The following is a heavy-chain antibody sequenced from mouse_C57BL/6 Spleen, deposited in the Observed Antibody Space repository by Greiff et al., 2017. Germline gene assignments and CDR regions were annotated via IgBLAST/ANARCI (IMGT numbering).Heavy chain of an antibody. V-gene: IGHV1-64*01. CDR3: ARPFYYYGSNYYAMDY. D-gene: IGHD1-1*01. J-gene: IGHJ4*01. CDR1: GYTFTSYW. Sequence: QVQLQQPGAELVKPGASVKLSCKASGYTFTSYWMHWMKQRPGQGLEWIGMIHPNSGSTNYNEKFKSKATLTVDKSSSTAYMQLSSLTSEDSAVYYCARPFYYYGSNYYAMDYWGQGTSVTVSS. CDR2: IHPNSGST.